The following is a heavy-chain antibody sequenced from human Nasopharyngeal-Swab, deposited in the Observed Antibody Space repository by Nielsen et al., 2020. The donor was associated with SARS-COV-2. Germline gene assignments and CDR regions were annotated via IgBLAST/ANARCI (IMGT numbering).Heavy chain of an antibody. CDR1: GIFVSGNY. J-gene: IGHJ3*01. CDR3: ASPVFGVVSDAFDL. CDR2: VYAGGST. D-gene: IGHD3-3*01. Sequence: GGSLRLSCAASGIFVSGNYMNWVRQAPGMGLEWVSVVYAGGSTFYADSVKGRFTISRDNSKNKLDLQMNNLRPEDTAMYYCASPVFGVVSDAFDLWGQGTMVTVSS. V-gene: IGHV3-53*01.